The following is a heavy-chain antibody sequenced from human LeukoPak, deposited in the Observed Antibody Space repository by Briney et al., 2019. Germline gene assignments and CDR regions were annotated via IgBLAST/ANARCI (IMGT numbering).Heavy chain of an antibody. J-gene: IGHJ6*02. CDR1: GFTVSINY. CDR3: ARAGVVAEDYYGMDV. D-gene: IGHD2-15*01. V-gene: IGHV4-59*08. Sequence: GSLRLSCAASGFTVSINYMSWIRQPPGKGLEWIGHISYGGSTNYNPSLESRVTISVDTSKNQFSLKLRSVTAADTAVYFCARAGVVAEDYYGMDVWGQGTTVTVSS. CDR2: ISYGGST.